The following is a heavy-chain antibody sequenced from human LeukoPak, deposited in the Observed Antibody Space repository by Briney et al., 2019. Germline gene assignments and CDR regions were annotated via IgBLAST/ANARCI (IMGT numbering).Heavy chain of an antibody. CDR1: GFTFSDYY. V-gene: IGHV3-23*01. CDR3: AKGARPSYYYYYMDV. D-gene: IGHD6-6*01. CDR2: ISGSGGST. Sequence: PGGSLRLSCAASGFTFSDYYMCWIRQAPGKGLEWVSAISGSGGSTYYADSVKGRFTISRDNSKNTLYLQMNSLRAEDTAVYYCAKGARPSYYYYYMDVWGKGTTVTVSS. J-gene: IGHJ6*03.